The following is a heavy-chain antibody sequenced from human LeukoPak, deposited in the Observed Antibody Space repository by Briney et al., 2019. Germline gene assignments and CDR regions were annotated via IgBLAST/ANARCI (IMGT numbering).Heavy chain of an antibody. V-gene: IGHV1-18*01. CDR3: AREKRGYCSGGSCYADY. CDR1: VYTFTSYG. Sequence: ASVKVSCEASVYTFTSYGISWGRQAPGQGLEWMGCISAYNGNTNYVQKLQGRVTMTTDTSTSTAYMELRSLRSDDTAVYYCAREKRGYCSGGSCYADYWGQGTLVTVSS. D-gene: IGHD2-15*01. J-gene: IGHJ4*02. CDR2: ISAYNGNT.